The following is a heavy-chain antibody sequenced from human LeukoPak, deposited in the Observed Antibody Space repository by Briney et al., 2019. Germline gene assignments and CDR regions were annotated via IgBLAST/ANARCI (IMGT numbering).Heavy chain of an antibody. D-gene: IGHD2-21*01. J-gene: IGHJ4*02. V-gene: IGHV3-15*07. CDR1: GFTFSNAY. CDR2: IKPQTDGETT. CDR3: ITPLPYSAQ. Sequence: GGSLRLSCAASGFTFSNAYMNWVRQAPGKGLEWVGRIKPQTDGETTEYAAPVKDRFSISRDDSKSMMYLQMNSLKTEDTAVYYCITPLPYSAQGGQGTLVTVSS.